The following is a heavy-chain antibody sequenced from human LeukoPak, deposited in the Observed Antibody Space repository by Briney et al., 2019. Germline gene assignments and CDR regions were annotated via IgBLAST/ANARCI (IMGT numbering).Heavy chain of an antibody. V-gene: IGHV4-38-2*02. Sequence: SETLSLTCTVSGYSISSGYYWGWIRQPPGKGLEWIGRIYHSGSTYYNPSLKSRVTISVDTSKNQFSLKLSSVTAADTAVYYCARDLSSSWSYFDYWGQGTLVTVSS. D-gene: IGHD6-13*01. CDR3: ARDLSSSWSYFDY. J-gene: IGHJ4*02. CDR2: IYHSGST. CDR1: GYSISSGYY.